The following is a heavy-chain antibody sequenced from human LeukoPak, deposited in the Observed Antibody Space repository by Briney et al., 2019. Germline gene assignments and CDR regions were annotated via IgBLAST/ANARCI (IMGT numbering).Heavy chain of an antibody. Sequence: SGTLSLTCTVSGGSISSSSNYWGWIRQPPGKGLEWIGSIYYSGSTYYNPSLKSRVTISVDTSKNQFSLKLSSVTAADTAVYYCVRHDSGTYWGQGTLVTVSS. D-gene: IGHD1-26*01. CDR3: VRHDSGTY. CDR2: IYYSGST. CDR1: GGSISSSSNY. J-gene: IGHJ4*02. V-gene: IGHV4-39*01.